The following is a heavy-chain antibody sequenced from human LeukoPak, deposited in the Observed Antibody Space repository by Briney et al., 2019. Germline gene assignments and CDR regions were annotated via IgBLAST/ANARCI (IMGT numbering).Heavy chain of an antibody. J-gene: IGHJ4*02. CDR1: GGTFSSYA. D-gene: IGHD1-26*01. V-gene: IGHV1-69*05. Sequence: SVKVPCKASGGTFSSYAISWVRQAPGQGLEWMGGIIPIFGTANYAQKFQGRVTITTDESTSTAYMELSSLRSEDTAVYYCARADLSGSYYYYFDYWGQGTLVTVSS. CDR2: IIPIFGTA. CDR3: ARADLSGSYYYYFDY.